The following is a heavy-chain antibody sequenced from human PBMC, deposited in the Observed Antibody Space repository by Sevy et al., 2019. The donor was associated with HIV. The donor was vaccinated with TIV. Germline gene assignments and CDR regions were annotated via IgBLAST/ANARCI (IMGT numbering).Heavy chain of an antibody. J-gene: IGHJ4*02. D-gene: IGHD3-22*01. V-gene: IGHV5-51*01. CDR3: ASYHYDRSGYYFDY. CDR1: GYSFTSYL. Sequence: GESLKISCKGSGYSFTSYLIGWVRQMPGKGLVWMGLIYPRDSDTRYSPSFQGQVTISADKSISTAYLQWSSLKASDTAMYYCASYHYDRSGYYFDYWGQRTLVTVSS. CDR2: IYPRDSDT.